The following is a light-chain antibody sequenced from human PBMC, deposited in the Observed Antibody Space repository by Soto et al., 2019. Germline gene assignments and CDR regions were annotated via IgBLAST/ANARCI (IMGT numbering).Light chain of an antibody. CDR2: GAS. J-gene: IGKJ2*03. V-gene: IGKV3-20*01. CDR3: QQYGDPPPYS. CDR1: QSVSRSS. Sequence: EIVLTQSPGTLSLSPGERATLSCRASQSVSRSSLAWYQQRPGQAPRLLIFGASSRAAGIPDRFSGSGSATDFTITSSRRKPEDSAVYYCQQYGDPPPYSFGQGTKLEI.